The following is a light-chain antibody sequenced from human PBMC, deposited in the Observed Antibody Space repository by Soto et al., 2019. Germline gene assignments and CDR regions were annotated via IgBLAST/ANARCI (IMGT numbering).Light chain of an antibody. J-gene: IGKJ1*01. Sequence: DIQMTQSPSTLAASVGDRVTITCRASQKIDDWMAWYQQKPGKAPKLLIYRASNLESGVPSRFSGSGSGTEFTLTISSLQPDDFATYYCQQYHRWTFGQGTKVDI. CDR1: QKIDDW. CDR3: QQYHRWT. CDR2: RAS. V-gene: IGKV1-5*03.